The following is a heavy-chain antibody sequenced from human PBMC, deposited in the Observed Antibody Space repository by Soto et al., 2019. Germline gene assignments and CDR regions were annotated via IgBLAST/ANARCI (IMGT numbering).Heavy chain of an antibody. D-gene: IGHD6-6*01. CDR3: VKASTYRSYQGWFEP. CDR1: VCSFDGYA. V-gene: IGHV3-9*01. CDR2: ISWNSGNI. J-gene: IGHJ5*02. Sequence: PVGSLRLSCASSVCSFDGYAMNCVRQPPGKGLEWVSGISWNSGNIDYADSVKGRFTISRDNAKNSLYLQMNSLRAEDTALYYCVKASTYRSYQGWFEPWGQATMVIVS.